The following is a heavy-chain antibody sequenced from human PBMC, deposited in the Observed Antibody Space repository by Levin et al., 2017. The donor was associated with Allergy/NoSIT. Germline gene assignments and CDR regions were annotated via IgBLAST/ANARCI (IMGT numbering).Heavy chain of an antibody. CDR2: IYYSGST. V-gene: IGHV4-39*01. J-gene: IGHJ3*02. D-gene: IGHD3-22*01. CDR3: ARQGSSGYYRIAFGAFDI. Sequence: SQTLSLTCTVSGGSISSSSYYWGWIRQPPGKGLEWIGSIYYSGSTYYNPSLKSRVTISVDTSKNQFSLKLSSVTAADTAVYYCARQGSSGYYRIAFGAFDIWGQGTMVTVSS. CDR1: GGSISSSSYY.